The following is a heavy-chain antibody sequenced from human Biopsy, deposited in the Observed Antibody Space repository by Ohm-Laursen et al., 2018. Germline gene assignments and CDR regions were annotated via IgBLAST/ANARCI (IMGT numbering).Heavy chain of an antibody. CDR2: IDWDDAK. CDR3: ARIPILVVPAAIVYRHRRHLQGLDV. Sequence: TQTLTLTCTLSGFSLNTRGMSVTWIRQPPGKALEWLARIDWDDAKFYSESLKTRLTISKGTSENHVVLTLSDVAPVDTATYYCARIPILVVPAAIVYRHRRHLQGLDVWGQGTTVIASS. CDR1: GFSLNTRGMS. J-gene: IGHJ6*02. V-gene: IGHV2-70*16. D-gene: IGHD2-2*02.